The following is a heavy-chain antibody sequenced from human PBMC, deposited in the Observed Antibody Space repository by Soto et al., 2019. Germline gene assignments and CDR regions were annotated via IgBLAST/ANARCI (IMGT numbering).Heavy chain of an antibody. Sequence: SETLSLTCAVYGGSFSSYYWSWIRQPPGKGLEWIGEINHSGSTNYNPSLKSRVTISVDTSKNQFSLKLSSVTAADTAVYYCARVVVVVTATPSYSGMDPWGQGTPVTVSS. D-gene: IGHD2-21*02. CDR1: GGSFSSYY. J-gene: IGHJ5*01. CDR3: ARVVVVVTATPSYSGMDP. CDR2: INHSGST. V-gene: IGHV4-34*01.